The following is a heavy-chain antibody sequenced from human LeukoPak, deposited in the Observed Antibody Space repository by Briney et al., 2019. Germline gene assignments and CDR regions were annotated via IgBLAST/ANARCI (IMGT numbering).Heavy chain of an antibody. CDR3: ARDPRPDGIVASFAFDY. D-gene: IGHD1-26*01. V-gene: IGHV1-69*13. CDR1: GGTFSSYA. J-gene: IGHJ4*02. CDR2: IIPIFGTA. Sequence: SETVSCKASGGTFSSYAISWVRQAPGQGLEWMGGIIPIFGTANYAQKFQGRVTITADESTSTAYMELSSLRSEDTAVYYCARDPRPDGIVASFAFDYWGQGTLVTVSS.